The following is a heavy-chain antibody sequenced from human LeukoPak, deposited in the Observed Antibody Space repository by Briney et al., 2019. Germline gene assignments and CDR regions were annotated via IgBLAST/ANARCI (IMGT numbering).Heavy chain of an antibody. D-gene: IGHD3-10*01. CDR2: ISSSSSTI. CDR1: GFTVSSNY. J-gene: IGHJ4*02. CDR3: ASAITHLWGVINQVQRDY. Sequence: PGGSLRLSCAASGFTVSSNYMNWVRQAPGKGLEWVSYISSSSSTIYYADSVKGRFTISRDNAKNSLYLQMNSLRAESTAVYYCASAITHLWGVINQVQRDYWGQGTLATVSS. V-gene: IGHV3-48*04.